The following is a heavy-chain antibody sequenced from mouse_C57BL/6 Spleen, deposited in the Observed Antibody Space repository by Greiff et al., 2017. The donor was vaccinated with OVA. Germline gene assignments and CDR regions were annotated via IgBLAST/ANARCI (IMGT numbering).Heavy chain of an antibody. CDR3: ARPNWDDYYAMDY. CDR2: ISSGSSTI. D-gene: IGHD4-1*01. V-gene: IGHV5-17*01. J-gene: IGHJ4*01. CDR1: GFTFSDYE. Sequence: DVMLVESGGGLVKPGGSLKLSCAASGFTFSDYEMHWVRQAPEKGLEWVAYISSGSSTIYYADTVKGRFTISRDNAKNTLFLQMTSLRSEDTAMYYCARPNWDDYYAMDYWGQGTSVTVSS.